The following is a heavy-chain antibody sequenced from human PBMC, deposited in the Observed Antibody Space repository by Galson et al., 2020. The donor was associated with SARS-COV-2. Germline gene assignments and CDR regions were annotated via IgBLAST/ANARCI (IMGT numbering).Heavy chain of an antibody. D-gene: IGHD2-21*01. CDR1: GASFSSYY. Sequence: SETLSLTCTVPGASFSSYYWSWIRQPPGKGLEWIGDIHYKGSTNYNPSLKSRVTISVDTSKKQFSLRLTSVTAADTAVYYCAREYCGGDCFHYYFDLWGRGTLVTVSS. J-gene: IGHJ2*01. V-gene: IGHV4-59*01. CDR2: IHYKGST. CDR3: AREYCGGDCFHYYFDL.